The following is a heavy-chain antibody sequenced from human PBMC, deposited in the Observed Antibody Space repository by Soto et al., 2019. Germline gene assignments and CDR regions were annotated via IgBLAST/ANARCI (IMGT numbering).Heavy chain of an antibody. CDR1: GGSFSGYY. CDR2: INHSGST. CDR3: ARDRFNAGGWYGRKNNWFDP. Sequence: PSETLSLTCAVYGGSFSGYYWSWIRQPPGKGLEWIGEINHSGSTNYNPSLKSRVTISVDTSKNQFSLKLSSVTAADTAVYYCARDRFNAGGWYGRKNNWFDPWGQGTLVTVSS. D-gene: IGHD6-19*01. V-gene: IGHV4-34*01. J-gene: IGHJ5*02.